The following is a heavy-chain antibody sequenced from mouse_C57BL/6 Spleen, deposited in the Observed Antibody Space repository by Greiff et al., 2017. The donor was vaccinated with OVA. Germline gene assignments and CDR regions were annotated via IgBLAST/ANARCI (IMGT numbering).Heavy chain of an antibody. J-gene: IGHJ4*01. D-gene: IGHD4-1*01. CDR1: GFTFTDYY. Sequence: VQLQQSGPELVKPGASVKISCKASGFTFTDYYMNWVKQSHGKSLEWIGDINPNNGGTSYNQKFKGKATLTVDKSSSTAYMELRSLTSEDSAVYYCARWDVRAMDYWGQGTSVTVSS. V-gene: IGHV1-26*01. CDR3: ARWDVRAMDY. CDR2: INPNNGGT.